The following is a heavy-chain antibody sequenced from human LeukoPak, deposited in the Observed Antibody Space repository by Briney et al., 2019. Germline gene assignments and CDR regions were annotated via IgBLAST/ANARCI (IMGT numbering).Heavy chain of an antibody. CDR1: GYTFTSYA. V-gene: IGHV1-3*01. J-gene: IGHJ4*02. CDR3: ARAMYYYDSSGYYDY. CDR2: INAGNGNT. Sequence: ASVKVSCKASGYTFTSYAMHWVRQAPGQRLEWMGWINAGNGNTKYSQEFQGRVTITRDTSASTAYMELRSLRSDDTAVYYCARAMYYYDSSGYYDYWGQGTLVTVSS. D-gene: IGHD3-22*01.